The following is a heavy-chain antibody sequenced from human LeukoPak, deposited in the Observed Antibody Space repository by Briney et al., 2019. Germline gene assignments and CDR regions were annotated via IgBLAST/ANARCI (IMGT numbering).Heavy chain of an antibody. D-gene: IGHD3-16*01. CDR1: GFTFSSYS. V-gene: IGHV3-48*04. CDR3: ARDFVGGAT. CDR2: ISSGSSTM. Sequence: GGSLRLSCAASGFTFSSYSMNWVRQAPGKGLEWLSYISSGSSTMYYADSVKGRFTISRDNAKNLMYLQMNSLRGEDTAVYYCARDFVGGATWGQGTLVTVSS. J-gene: IGHJ5*02.